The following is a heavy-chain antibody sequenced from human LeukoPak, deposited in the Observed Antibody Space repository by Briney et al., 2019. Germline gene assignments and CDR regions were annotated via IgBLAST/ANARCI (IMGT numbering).Heavy chain of an antibody. Sequence: PGRSLRLSCAASGFTFSSYAMSWVRQAPGKGLEWVSAISGSGGSTYYADSVKGRFTISRDNSKNTLYLQMNSLRAEDTAVYYCAKDPLYYDSSDIDYWGQGTLVTVSS. CDR1: GFTFSSYA. V-gene: IGHV3-23*01. CDR2: ISGSGGST. CDR3: AKDPLYYDSSDIDY. J-gene: IGHJ4*02. D-gene: IGHD3-22*01.